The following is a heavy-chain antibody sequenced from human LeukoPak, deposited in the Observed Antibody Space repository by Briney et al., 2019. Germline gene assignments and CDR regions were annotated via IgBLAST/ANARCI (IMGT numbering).Heavy chain of an antibody. J-gene: IGHJ4*02. Sequence: GGSLRLSCEASGFIFSSYWMSWVRQAPGKGLEWVANINQDGSEKYYVDSVKGRFTISRDNAKNSLYLQMNSLRAEDTAVYYCAKPSSDYWGQGTLVTVSS. CDR1: GFIFSSYW. V-gene: IGHV3-7*03. CDR3: AKPSSDY. CDR2: INQDGSEK.